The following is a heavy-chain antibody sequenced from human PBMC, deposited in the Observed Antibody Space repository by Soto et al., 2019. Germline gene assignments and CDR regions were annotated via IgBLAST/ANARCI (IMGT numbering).Heavy chain of an antibody. V-gene: IGHV1-3*01. D-gene: IGHD3-10*01. J-gene: IGHJ6*03. Sequence: ASLKVSCKASGYTFTSYAMHWVRQAPGQRLEWMGWINAGNGNTKYSQKFQGRVTITRDTSASTAYMELSSLRSEDTAVYYCARDLRYYGSGTGGRYYYYYMDVWGKGTTVTAP. CDR3: ARDLRYYGSGTGGRYYYYYMDV. CDR2: INAGNGNT. CDR1: GYTFTSYA.